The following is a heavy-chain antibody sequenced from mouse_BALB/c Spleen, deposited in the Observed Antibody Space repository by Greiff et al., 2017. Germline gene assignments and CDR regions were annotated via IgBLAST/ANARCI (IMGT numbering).Heavy chain of an antibody. D-gene: IGHD1-1*01. CDR2: INSDGGST. Sequence: EVMLVESGGGLVQPGESLKLSCESNEYEFPSHDMSWVRKTPEKRLELVAAINSDGGSTYYPDTMERRFIISRDNTKKTLYLQMSSLRSEDTALYYCARHMDYYGSSYGFAYWGQGTLVTVSA. J-gene: IGHJ3*01. CDR3: ARHMDYYGSSYGFAY. V-gene: IGHV5-2*03. CDR1: EYEFPSHD.